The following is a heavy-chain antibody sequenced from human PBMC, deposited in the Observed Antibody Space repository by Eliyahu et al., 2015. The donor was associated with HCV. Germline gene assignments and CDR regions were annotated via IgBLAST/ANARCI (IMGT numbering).Heavy chain of an antibody. CDR2: IXQSGST. CDR3: ARRGLLPFDY. V-gene: IGHV4-34*01. Sequence: QVQLQQWGAGLLKPSETLSXXCAVYGGSVSGXYXSWIXQPPGKGLEWIGEIXQSGSTNYNPSLKSRDTISVDTSKNQFSLKLSSVTAADTAVYYCARRGLLPFDYWGQGTLVTASS. CDR1: GGSVSGXY. J-gene: IGHJ4*02. D-gene: IGHD3-22*01.